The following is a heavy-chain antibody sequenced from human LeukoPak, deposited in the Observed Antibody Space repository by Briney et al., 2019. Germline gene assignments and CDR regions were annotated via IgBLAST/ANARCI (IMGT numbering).Heavy chain of an antibody. J-gene: IGHJ4*02. V-gene: IGHV2-5*02. Sequence: LKASGPTLVKPTQTLTLTCTFSGFSLSTSGVGVGWIRQPPGKALECLALIYWDDDKRYSPSLKWRLTITKDTSKNQVVLRMTNMDPVDTATHYCAHISGRDGYNYGLDFDYWGPGTLVTVSS. D-gene: IGHD5-24*01. CDR3: AHISGRDGYNYGLDFDY. CDR2: IYWDDDK. CDR1: GFSLSTSGVG.